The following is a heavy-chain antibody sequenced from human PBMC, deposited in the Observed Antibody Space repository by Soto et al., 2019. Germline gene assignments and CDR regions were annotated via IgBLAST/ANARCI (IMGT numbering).Heavy chain of an antibody. Sequence: GASVKVSCKASGFTFTSSAVQWVRQARGQRLEWIGWIVVGSGNTNYAQKFQERVTITRDMSTSTAYMELSSLRSEDTAVYYCSAVVEGVVGPYDYWGQGTLVTVSS. CDR1: GFTFTSSA. D-gene: IGHD1-26*01. CDR3: SAVVEGVVGPYDY. CDR2: IVVGSGNT. V-gene: IGHV1-58*01. J-gene: IGHJ4*02.